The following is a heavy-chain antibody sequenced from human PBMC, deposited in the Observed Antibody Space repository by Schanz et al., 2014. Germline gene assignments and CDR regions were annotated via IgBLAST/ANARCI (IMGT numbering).Heavy chain of an antibody. CDR2: INGNGGIT. CDR1: GFSFSIYA. CDR3: ARPSDSSWYMDV. Sequence: EVQLLESGGGLVQPGGSLRLSCAASGFSFSIYAMSWVRQAPGKGLEWVSAINGNGGITYYADPVKGRFTISRDNSKNTLYLQMKSLRAEDTAVYYCARPSDSSWYMDVWGKGTTVTVSS. J-gene: IGHJ6*03. D-gene: IGHD2-21*02. V-gene: IGHV3-23*01.